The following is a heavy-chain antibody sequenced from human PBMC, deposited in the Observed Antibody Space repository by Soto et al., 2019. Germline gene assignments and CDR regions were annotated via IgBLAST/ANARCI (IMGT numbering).Heavy chain of an antibody. Sequence: SETLSLTCTVSGGSISSSSYYWGWIRQPPGKGLEWIGSIYYSGSTYYNPSLKSRVAISVDTSKNQFSLKLSSVTAADTAVYYCARHPTDGYNPILPFYFDYWGQGTLVTVS. D-gene: IGHD5-12*01. V-gene: IGHV4-39*01. CDR2: IYYSGST. CDR1: GGSISSSSYY. CDR3: ARHPTDGYNPILPFYFDY. J-gene: IGHJ4*02.